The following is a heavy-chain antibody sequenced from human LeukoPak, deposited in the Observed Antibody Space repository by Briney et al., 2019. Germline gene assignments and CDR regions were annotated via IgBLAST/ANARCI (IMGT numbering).Heavy chain of an antibody. CDR2: ISSDGRVG. V-gene: IGHV3-48*03. CDR1: GFTFSSFA. Sequence: QRGGSLRLSCSASGFTFSSFAMFWVRQAPGKGLEWVSHISSDGRVGRYVDSVRGRFTMSRDNAKNLLFLQMNGLRAEDTAVYYCARDTLNGPFVISLDYWGQGALVTVSS. J-gene: IGHJ4*02. D-gene: IGHD3-9*01. CDR3: ARDTLNGPFVISLDY.